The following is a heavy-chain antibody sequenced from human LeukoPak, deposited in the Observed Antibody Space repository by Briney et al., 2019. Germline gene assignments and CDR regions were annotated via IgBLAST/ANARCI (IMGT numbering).Heavy chain of an antibody. Sequence: HPGGSLRLSCAASGFTFSSYAMSWVRQAPGKRLEWVSAISGSGGSTYYADSVKGRFTISRDNSKNTLYLQMNSLRAEDTAVYYCAKGLGGGITMIVVVTLDYWGQGTLVTVSS. J-gene: IGHJ4*02. D-gene: IGHD3-22*01. CDR3: AKGLGGGITMIVVVTLDY. V-gene: IGHV3-23*01. CDR1: GFTFSSYA. CDR2: ISGSGGST.